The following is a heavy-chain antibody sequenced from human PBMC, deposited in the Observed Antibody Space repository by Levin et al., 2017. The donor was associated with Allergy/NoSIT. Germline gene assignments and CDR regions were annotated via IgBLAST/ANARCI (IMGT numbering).Heavy chain of an antibody. CDR1: GFTFSKYT. CDR3: ARGIWNRDYYVDV. CDR2: ISDDGSNN. D-gene: IGHD1-1*01. V-gene: IGHV3-30-3*01. J-gene: IGHJ6*03. Sequence: GESLKISCAASGFTFSKYTMHWVRQAPGKGLGWVALISDDGSNNYYADSVKGRFTISRDNSKNTLFLQMSGLSIEDTAVYYCARGIWNRDYYVDVWGKGTTVTVSS.